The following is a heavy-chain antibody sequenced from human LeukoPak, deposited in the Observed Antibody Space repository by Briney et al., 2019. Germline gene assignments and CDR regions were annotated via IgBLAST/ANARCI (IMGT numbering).Heavy chain of an antibody. CDR1: GGTFSSYA. CDR3: AKDLGYGSGSYFPNWFDP. Sequence: SVKVSCKASGGTFSSYAISWVRQAPGQGLEWMGRIIPIFGIANYAQKFQGRVTITADKSTSTAYMELSSLRSEDTAVYYCAKDLGYGSGSYFPNWFDPWGQGTLVTVSS. V-gene: IGHV1-69*04. D-gene: IGHD3-10*01. CDR2: IIPIFGIA. J-gene: IGHJ5*02.